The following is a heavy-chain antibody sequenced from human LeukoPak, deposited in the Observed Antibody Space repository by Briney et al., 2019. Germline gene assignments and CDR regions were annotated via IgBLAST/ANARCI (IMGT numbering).Heavy chain of an antibody. CDR3: ARGGYGDYHFDS. CDR2: ISTTSGTI. V-gene: IGHV3-48*01. CDR1: GFTFSIYS. Sequence: GGSLRLSCAASGFTFSIYSMNWVRQAPGKGPEWVSYISTTSGTIYYADSVKGRFTISRDNARNSLSLQMNSLRAADTAVYYCARGGYGDYHFDSWGQGTQVTVSS. D-gene: IGHD4-17*01. J-gene: IGHJ4*02.